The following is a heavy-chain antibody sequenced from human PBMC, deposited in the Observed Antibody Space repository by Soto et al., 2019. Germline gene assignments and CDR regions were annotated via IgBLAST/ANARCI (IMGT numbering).Heavy chain of an antibody. D-gene: IGHD2-2*01. J-gene: IGHJ4*02. CDR1: GFTFSGYG. CDR3: AKAPIVVVPAAVGYFDY. Sequence: GGSLRLSCAASGFTFSGYGMHWVRQAPGKGLEWVAVISYDGSNKYYADSVKGRFTISRDNSKNTLYLQMNSLRAEDTAVYYCAKAPIVVVPAAVGYFDYWGQGTLVTVSS. CDR2: ISYDGSNK. V-gene: IGHV3-30*18.